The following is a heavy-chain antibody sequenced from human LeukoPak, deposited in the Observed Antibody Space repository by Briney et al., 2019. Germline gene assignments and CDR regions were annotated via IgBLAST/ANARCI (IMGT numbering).Heavy chain of an antibody. V-gene: IGHV3-30*02. CDR1: GFNFGIYG. CDR3: AKDEQYYDSSGYRD. J-gene: IGHJ4*02. CDR2: MWDDGTNE. D-gene: IGHD3-22*01. Sequence: PGGSLRLSCTASGFNFGIYGMHWVRQAPGKGLEWVAVMWDDGTNEYYVESVKGRFTISRDNGKRTLYLQMNSLRAEDTAVYYCAKDEQYYDSSGYRDWGQGTLVTVSS.